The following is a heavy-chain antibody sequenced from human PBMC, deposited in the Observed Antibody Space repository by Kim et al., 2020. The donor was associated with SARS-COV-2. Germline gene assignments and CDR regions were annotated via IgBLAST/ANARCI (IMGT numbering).Heavy chain of an antibody. CDR2: ISSSSSYI. CDR1: GFTFSSYS. V-gene: IGHV3-21*01. CDR3: AREGYSSSWYLWFDP. D-gene: IGHD6-13*01. Sequence: GGSLRLSCAASGFTFSSYSMNWVRQAPGKGLEWVSSISSSSSYIYYADSVKGRFTISRDNAKNSLYLQMNSLSAEDTAVYYCAREGYSSSWYLWFDPWGQGTLVTVSS. J-gene: IGHJ5*02.